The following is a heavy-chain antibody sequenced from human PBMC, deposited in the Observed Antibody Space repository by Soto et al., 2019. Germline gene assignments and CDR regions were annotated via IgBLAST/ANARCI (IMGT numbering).Heavy chain of an antibody. V-gene: IGHV4-59*01. CDR2: IYYSGST. D-gene: IGHD2-8*02. J-gene: IGHJ4*02. Sequence: SETLSLTCTVSGGSISGYYWSWIRQPPGKGLEWIGYIYYSGSTSYNPSIKSRLTISVDTSKNQFSLRLTSVTAADTAVYYCARGGGVYYFDYWGQGTLVTVS. CDR3: ARGGGVYYFDY. CDR1: GGSISGYY.